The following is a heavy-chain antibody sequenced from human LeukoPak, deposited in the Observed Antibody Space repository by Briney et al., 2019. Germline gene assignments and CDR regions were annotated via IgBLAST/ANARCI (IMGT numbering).Heavy chain of an antibody. D-gene: IGHD3-22*01. Sequence: GRSLRLSCAASGFTLDDYAMHWVRQAPGKGLEWVSGISWNSVNIGYADSVKGRFTISRDNAKNSLYPQMNSLRAEDMALYYCAKGTMIVVAVGDYFDYWGQGTLVTVSS. CDR3: AKGTMIVVAVGDYFDY. CDR2: ISWNSVNI. CDR1: GFTLDDYA. J-gene: IGHJ4*02. V-gene: IGHV3-9*03.